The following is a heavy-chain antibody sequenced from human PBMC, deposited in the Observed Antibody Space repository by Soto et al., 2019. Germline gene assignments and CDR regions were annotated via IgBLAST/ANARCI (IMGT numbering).Heavy chain of an antibody. CDR2: IKQDGSEK. J-gene: IGHJ4*02. D-gene: IGHD6-13*01. CDR1: GFTFSSYW. V-gene: IGHV3-7*01. Sequence: GGSLRLSCAASGFTFSSYWMSWVRQAPGKGLEWVANIKQDGSEKYYVDSVKGRFTISRDNAKNSLYLQMNSLRAEDTAVYYCARGSPGYSSSPFDYWGQGTLVTVSS. CDR3: ARGSPGYSSSPFDY.